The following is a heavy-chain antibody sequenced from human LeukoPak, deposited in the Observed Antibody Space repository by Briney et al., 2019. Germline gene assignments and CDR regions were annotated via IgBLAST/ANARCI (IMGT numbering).Heavy chain of an antibody. CDR3: AREAYCSSTSCYLYYYGMDV. CDR1: GGSISSYY. V-gene: IGHV4-4*07. CDR2: IYTSGST. J-gene: IGHJ6*02. Sequence: SETLSLTCTVSGGSISSYYWRWIRQPAGKGLEWIGRIYTSGSTNYNPSLKSRVTMSVDTSKNQFSLKLSSVTAADTAVYYCAREAYCSSTSCYLYYYGMDVWGQGTTVTVSS. D-gene: IGHD2-2*01.